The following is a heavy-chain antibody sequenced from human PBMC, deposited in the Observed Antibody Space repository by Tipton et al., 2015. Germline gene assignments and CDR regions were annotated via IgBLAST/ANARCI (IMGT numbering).Heavy chain of an antibody. V-gene: IGHV4-39*01. CDR3: ARRFSHSSSWTFDY. CDR1: GGSISSSSYY. J-gene: IGHJ4*02. CDR2: IYYSGST. Sequence: TLSLTCTVSGGSISSSSYYWGWIRQPPGKGLEWIGSIYYSGSTYYNPSLKSRVTISVDTSKNQFSLKLGSVTAADTAVYYCARRFSHSSSWTFDYWGQGTLVTVSS. D-gene: IGHD6-13*01.